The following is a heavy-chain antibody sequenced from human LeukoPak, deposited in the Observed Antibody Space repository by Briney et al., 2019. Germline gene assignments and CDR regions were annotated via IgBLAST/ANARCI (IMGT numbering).Heavy chain of an antibody. CDR2: ITSEPYGGTT. CDR1: GFTFGDYD. CDR3: SRVSPATATVYWYFDL. J-gene: IGHJ2*01. D-gene: IGHD4-11*01. Sequence: GGSLRLSCVASGFTFGDYDVSWFRQTPGKGQEWVGFITSEPYGGTTEYAASVQGRFTISRDDSQNIAYLQMHSLKTEDTAVYFCSRVSPATATVYWYFDLWGRGTLLTVSS. V-gene: IGHV3-49*03.